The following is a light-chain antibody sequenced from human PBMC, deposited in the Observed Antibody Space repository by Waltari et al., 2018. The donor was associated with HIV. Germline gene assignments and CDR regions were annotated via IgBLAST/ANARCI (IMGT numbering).Light chain of an antibody. CDR2: GAS. Sequence: EIVMTQSPATLSVSPGERVTLSCRASQSVGSNLAWYQQRPGQAPRLLIYGASTRATGIPARFRGSGSGTEFTLTISSLQSEDFAVYYCQQRSNWPTYTFGQGTKLEIK. CDR1: QSVGSN. V-gene: IGKV3-15*01. CDR3: QQRSNWPTYT. J-gene: IGKJ2*01.